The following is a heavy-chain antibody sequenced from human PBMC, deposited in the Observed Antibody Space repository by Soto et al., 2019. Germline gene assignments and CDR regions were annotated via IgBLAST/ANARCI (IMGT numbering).Heavy chain of an antibody. V-gene: IGHV3-23*01. CDR3: ARRTWRGRADY. D-gene: IGHD3-3*01. J-gene: IGHJ4*02. CDR2: IGGSGGDT. Sequence: SGWSLRLSCAASGFPFSSYAMSWVRQAPGKGLEWVSAIGGSGGDTFYADSVKGRFTVSRDNAENTLSLQLNSLRVEDTAIYYCARRTWRGRADYWGQGILVTVSS. CDR1: GFPFSSYA.